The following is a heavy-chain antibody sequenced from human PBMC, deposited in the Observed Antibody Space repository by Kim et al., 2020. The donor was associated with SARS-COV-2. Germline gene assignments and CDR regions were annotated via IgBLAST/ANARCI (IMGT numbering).Heavy chain of an antibody. D-gene: IGHD2-2*01. CDR1: GFTFSTYW. Sequence: GGSLRLSCAASGFTFSTYWMHWVRQTPGKGLVWVSRINSDGSITDYADSVKGRFTISTDNAKNTLYLQMNSLRVEDTAVYYCTREPEYCSGTSCYGLDVWGQGXTVTVS. J-gene: IGHJ6*02. V-gene: IGHV3-74*01. CDR3: TREPEYCSGTSCYGLDV. CDR2: INSDGSIT.